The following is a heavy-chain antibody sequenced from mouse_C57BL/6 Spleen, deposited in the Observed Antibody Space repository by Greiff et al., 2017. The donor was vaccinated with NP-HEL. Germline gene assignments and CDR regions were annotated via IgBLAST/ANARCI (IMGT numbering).Heavy chain of an antibody. V-gene: IGHV5-16*01. CDR2: INYDGSST. J-gene: IGHJ2*01. CDR1: GFTFSDYY. Sequence: EVHLVEPEGGLVQPGSSMKLSCTASGFTFSDYYMAWVRQVPEKGLEWVANINYDGSSTYYLDSLKSRFIISRDNAKNILYLQMSSLKSEDTATYYCARVPDGRYYFGCWGQGATLTVSS. CDR3: ARVPDGRYYFGC. D-gene: IGHD1-1*01.